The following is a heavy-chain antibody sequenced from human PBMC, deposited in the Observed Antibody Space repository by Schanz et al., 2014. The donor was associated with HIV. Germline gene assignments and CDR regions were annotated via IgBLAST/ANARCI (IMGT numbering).Heavy chain of an antibody. CDR2: INPNSGAT. D-gene: IGHD2-8*01. V-gene: IGHV1-2*02. J-gene: IGHJ6*02. Sequence: QVQVVQSGAEVKKPGASVRVSCKASGYTSTTYYIHWVRQAPGQGLEWMGWINPNSGATDSAQKFQGRVTMTRDTSISTAFMELSSLRSDDTAVYYCARDTNFVLDVWGQGTTVTVSS. CDR3: ARDTNFVLDV. CDR1: GYTSTTYY.